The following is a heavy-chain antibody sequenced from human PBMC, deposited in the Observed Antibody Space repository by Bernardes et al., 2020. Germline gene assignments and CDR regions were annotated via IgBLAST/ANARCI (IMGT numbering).Heavy chain of an antibody. D-gene: IGHD6-13*01. Sequence: GSLRLSCAASGFTFSSYDMHWVRQATGKGLEWVSAIGTAGDTYYPGSVKGRFTISRENAKNSLYLQMNSLRAGDTAVYYCARGGQLGDFDYWGQGTLVTVSS. J-gene: IGHJ4*02. V-gene: IGHV3-13*01. CDR3: ARGGQLGDFDY. CDR1: GFTFSSYD. CDR2: IGTAGDT.